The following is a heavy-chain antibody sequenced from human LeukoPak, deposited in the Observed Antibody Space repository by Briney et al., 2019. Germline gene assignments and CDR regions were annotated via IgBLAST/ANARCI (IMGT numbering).Heavy chain of an antibody. D-gene: IGHD1-1*01. Sequence: GASVKVSCKASGYTFTSYGISWVRQAPGQGLEWMGGIIPIFGTANYAQKFQGRVTITADESTSTAYMELSSLRSEDTAVYYCAISERARRYYYMDVWGKGTTVTVSS. CDR2: IIPIFGTA. CDR1: GYTFTSYG. J-gene: IGHJ6*03. CDR3: AISERARRYYYMDV. V-gene: IGHV1-69*13.